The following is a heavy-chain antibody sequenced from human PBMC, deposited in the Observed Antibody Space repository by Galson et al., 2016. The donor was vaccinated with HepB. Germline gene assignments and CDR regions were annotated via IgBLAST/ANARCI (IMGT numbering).Heavy chain of an antibody. Sequence: CAISGDSVSSNSAAWHWIRQSPSRGLEWLGRTYYRSKWYNDYTVSVKGRITINPDTSKSQFSLQLNSVTPEDTAVYYCARQYGTYFAYWGRGTLVTVSS. J-gene: IGHJ4*02. CDR3: ARQYGTYFAY. CDR2: TYYRSKWYN. V-gene: IGHV6-1*01. CDR1: GDSVSSNSAA. D-gene: IGHD4-17*01.